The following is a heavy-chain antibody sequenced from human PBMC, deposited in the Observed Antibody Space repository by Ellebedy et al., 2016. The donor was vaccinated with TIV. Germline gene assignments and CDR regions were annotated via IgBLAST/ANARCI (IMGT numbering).Heavy chain of an antibody. Sequence: PGGSLRLSCVASGFTFSIYNMNWVRQAPGKGLEWISHVSVEGNTYYVDSVKGRFTVSRDNAKDSVFLEMNSLRDDDTGVYYCSTDRGWRRDYWGQGTLVSVST. CDR3: STDRGWRRDY. J-gene: IGHJ4*02. V-gene: IGHV3-48*02. CDR1: GFTFSIYN. CDR2: VSVEGNT. D-gene: IGHD3-3*01.